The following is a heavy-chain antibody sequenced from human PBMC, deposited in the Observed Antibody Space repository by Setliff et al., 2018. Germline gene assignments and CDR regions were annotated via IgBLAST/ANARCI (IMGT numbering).Heavy chain of an antibody. CDR1: GGSFSGYY. CDR3: ARHVLNRGTYPRPCDS. Sequence: PSETLSLTCAVYGGSFSGYYWSWIRQPPGKGLEWIGYIYYSGSTYYNPSLKSRVTISVDTSKNTFSLKLSSVTAADTAMYYCARHVLNRGTYPRPCDSWGQGTLVTVSS. D-gene: IGHD1-26*01. CDR2: IYYSGST. V-gene: IGHV4-59*08. J-gene: IGHJ4*02.